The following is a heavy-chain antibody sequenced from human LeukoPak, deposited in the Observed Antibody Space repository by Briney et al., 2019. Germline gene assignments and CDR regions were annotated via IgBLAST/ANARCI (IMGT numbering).Heavy chain of an antibody. CDR1: GFTFSSYG. J-gene: IGHJ4*02. D-gene: IGHD1-26*01. CDR2: ISSDGSVK. V-gene: IGHV3-30*03. Sequence: GGSLRLSCAASGFTFSSYGMHWVRQAPGKGLEWVAAISSDGSVKYYADSVKGRFTISRDNSKNTVYLQMNSLRVEDTAVYFCAREYYSGNYYVFDYWGQGTLVTVSS. CDR3: AREYYSGNYYVFDY.